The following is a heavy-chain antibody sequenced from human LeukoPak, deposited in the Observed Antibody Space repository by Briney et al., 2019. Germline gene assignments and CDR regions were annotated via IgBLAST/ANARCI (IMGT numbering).Heavy chain of an antibody. Sequence: GGSLRLSCAASGFPFTSYAMTWVRQAPGKGLEWVSAISGSGVTTYFADSVKGRFTISRDNAKKSLFLQMNSLRAEDTAVYYCATGFFYYYYMDVWGKGTTVTISS. CDR1: GFPFTSYA. CDR3: ATGFFYYYYMDV. J-gene: IGHJ6*03. D-gene: IGHD3-10*01. V-gene: IGHV3-23*01. CDR2: ISGSGVTT.